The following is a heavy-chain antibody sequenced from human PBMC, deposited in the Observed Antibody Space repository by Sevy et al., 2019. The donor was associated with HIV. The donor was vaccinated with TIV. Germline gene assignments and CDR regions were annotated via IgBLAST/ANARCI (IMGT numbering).Heavy chain of an antibody. J-gene: IGHJ3*02. D-gene: IGHD4-17*01. V-gene: IGHV3-21*01. CDR3: ARDLDYGDYVCAFDI. Sequence: LSLTCAASGFTFSSYSMNWVRQAPGKGLEWVSSISSSSSYIYYADSVKGRFTISRDNAKNSLYLQMNSLRAEDTTVYYCARDLDYGDYVCAFDIWGQGTMVTVSS. CDR2: ISSSSSYI. CDR1: GFTFSSYS.